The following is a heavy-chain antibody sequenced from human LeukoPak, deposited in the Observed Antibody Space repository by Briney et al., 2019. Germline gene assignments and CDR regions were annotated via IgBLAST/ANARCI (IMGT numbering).Heavy chain of an antibody. V-gene: IGHV4-59*01. CDR2: IYYSGST. J-gene: IGHJ4*02. CDR1: GGSISSYY. Sequence: SETLSLTCTVSGGSISSYYWSWIRQPPGKGLEWIGYIYYSGSTNYNPPLKSRVTISVDTSKNQFSLKLSSVTAADTAVYYCARGSQGWGAFDYWGQGTLVTVSS. D-gene: IGHD1-26*01. CDR3: ARGSQGWGAFDY.